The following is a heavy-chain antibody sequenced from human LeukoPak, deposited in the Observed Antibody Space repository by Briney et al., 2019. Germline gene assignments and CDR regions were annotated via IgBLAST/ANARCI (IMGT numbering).Heavy chain of an antibody. Sequence: GGSLRLSCAASGFTFSSYWMHWVRQAPGKGLEWVSSISGSGGDTHYADSVKGRFSISRDNSKNTLYVQMNSLGAEDTAVYYCAKGAAGTLVGHYFDSWGQGTLVTVSS. CDR1: GFTFSSYW. CDR3: AKGAAGTLVGHYFDS. D-gene: IGHD2-21*01. J-gene: IGHJ4*02. CDR2: ISGSGGDT. V-gene: IGHV3-23*01.